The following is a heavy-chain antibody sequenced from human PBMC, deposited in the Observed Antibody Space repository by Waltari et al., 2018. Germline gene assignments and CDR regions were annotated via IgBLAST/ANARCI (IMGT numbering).Heavy chain of an antibody. J-gene: IGHJ5*02. CDR1: GGSISSYY. D-gene: IGHD5-12*01. CDR2: LYYSGST. Sequence: QVQLQESGPGLVKPSETLSLTCTVSGGSISSYYWSWIRQPPGKGLEWIGYLYYSGSTNYNPSLKRRVTISVDTSKNQFSLKLNSVTAADTAVYYCARGGYSGYDGWFDPWGQGTLVTVSS. CDR3: ARGGYSGYDGWFDP. V-gene: IGHV4-59*01.